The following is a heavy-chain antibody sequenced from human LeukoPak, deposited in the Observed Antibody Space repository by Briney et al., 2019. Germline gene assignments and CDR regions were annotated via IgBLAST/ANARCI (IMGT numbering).Heavy chain of an antibody. J-gene: IGHJ4*02. CDR1: GYTFTSYG. D-gene: IGHD1-7*01. V-gene: IGHV1-69*05. CDR2: IIPIFGTA. Sequence: ASVKVSCKASGYTFTSYGISWVRQAPGQGLEWMGGIIPIFGTANYAQKFQGRVTITTDESTSTAYMELSSLRSEDTAVYYCARSYNWNSPFDYWGQGTLDTVSS. CDR3: ARSYNWNSPFDY.